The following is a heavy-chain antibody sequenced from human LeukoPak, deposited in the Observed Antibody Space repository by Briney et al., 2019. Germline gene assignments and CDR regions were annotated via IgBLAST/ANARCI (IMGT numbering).Heavy chain of an antibody. V-gene: IGHV3-64*01. Sequence: GGSLRLSCAASGFTFSSYAMHWVRQAPGKGLEYVSAISSNGGSTYYANSVKGRFTISRDNSKNTLYLQMGSLRAEDMAVYYCARDKYGSGSYDYWGQGTLVTVSS. CDR1: GFTFSSYA. CDR3: ARDKYGSGSYDY. D-gene: IGHD3-10*01. CDR2: ISSNGGST. J-gene: IGHJ4*02.